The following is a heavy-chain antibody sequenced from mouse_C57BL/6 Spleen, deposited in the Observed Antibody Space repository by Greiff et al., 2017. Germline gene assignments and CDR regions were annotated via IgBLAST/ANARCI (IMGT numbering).Heavy chain of an antibody. CDR1: GYTFTSYW. V-gene: IGHV1-50*01. CDR3: AREGSNRDFDY. J-gene: IGHJ2*01. Sequence: QVQLQQSGAELVKPGASVKLSCKASGYTFTSYWMQWVKQRPGQGLEWIGEIDPSDSYTNYNQKFKGKATLTVDTSSSTAYMQLSSLTSEDSAVYYCAREGSNRDFDYWGQGTTLTVSS. CDR2: IDPSDSYT.